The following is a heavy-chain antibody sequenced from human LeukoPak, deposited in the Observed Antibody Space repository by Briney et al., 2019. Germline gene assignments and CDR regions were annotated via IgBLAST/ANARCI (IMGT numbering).Heavy chain of an antibody. D-gene: IGHD1-1*01. Sequence: SETLSLTCAVYGGSFSNYYWTWIRQTPGRGHEWIGESSHTGDITNYNPSLKSRATISVDSSKKQFSLKVTSVTAADTGIYYCVRVPDVTARPCDIWGPGTVVTVSS. V-gene: IGHV4-34*01. CDR3: VRVPDVTARPCDI. J-gene: IGHJ4*02. CDR1: GGSFSNYY. CDR2: SSHTGDIT.